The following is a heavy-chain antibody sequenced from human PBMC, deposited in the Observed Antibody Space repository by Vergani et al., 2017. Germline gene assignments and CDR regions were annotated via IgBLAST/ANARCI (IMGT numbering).Heavy chain of an antibody. Sequence: QLQLQESGPGLVKPSETLSLTCTVSGGSISSSSYYWGWIRQPPGKGLEWIGSIYYSGSTYYNPSLKSRVTISVDTSKNQFSLKLSSVTAADTAVYYCARGPTVTNKYNWFDPWGQGTLVTVSS. CDR1: GGSISSSSYY. J-gene: IGHJ5*02. CDR2: IYYSGST. CDR3: ARGPTVTNKYNWFDP. D-gene: IGHD4-17*01. V-gene: IGHV4-39*01.